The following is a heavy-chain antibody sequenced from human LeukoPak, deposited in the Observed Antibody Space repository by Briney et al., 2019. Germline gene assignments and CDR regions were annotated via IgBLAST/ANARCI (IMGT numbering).Heavy chain of an antibody. CDR1: GGSISSGGYY. D-gene: IGHD3-22*01. Sequence: SETLSLTCTVSGGSISSGGYYWSWICQHPGKGLEWIGYIYYSGSTYYNPSLKSRVTISVDTSKNQFSLKLSSVTAADTAVYYCARGSSGYSFDYWGQGTLVTVSS. J-gene: IGHJ4*02. CDR3: ARGSSGYSFDY. CDR2: IYYSGST. V-gene: IGHV4-31*03.